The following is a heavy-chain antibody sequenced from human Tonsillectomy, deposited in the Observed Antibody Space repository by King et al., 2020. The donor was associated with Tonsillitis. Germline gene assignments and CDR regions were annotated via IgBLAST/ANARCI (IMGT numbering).Heavy chain of an antibody. CDR2: IKQDGSEK. D-gene: IGHD2/OR15-2a*01. CDR3: AREEYCRDTCHYYGMDV. V-gene: IGHV3-7*03. J-gene: IGHJ6*02. CDR1: GFTFSNYW. Sequence: EVQLVESGGGLVQPGGSLRLSCVASGFTFSNYWMSWVRQAPGKGLEWVANIKQDGSEKYYVDSVKGRFTISRDNTKNSMYLQMNSLRAEDTAVYYCAREEYCRDTCHYYGMDVWGQGTTVTVSS.